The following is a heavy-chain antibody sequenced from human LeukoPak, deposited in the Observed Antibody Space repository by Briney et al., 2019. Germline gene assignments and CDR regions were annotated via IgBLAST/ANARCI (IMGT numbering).Heavy chain of an antibody. CDR2: IWYDGSNK. V-gene: IGHV3-33*01. Sequence: PGRSLRLSCAASGFTFSSYGMHWVRQAPGKGLEWVAVIWYDGSNKYYADSVKGRFTISRDNSENTLYLQMSSLRAEDTAVYYCARHYCSGGSCYFDYWGQGTLVSVSS. CDR1: GFTFSSYG. D-gene: IGHD2-15*01. J-gene: IGHJ4*02. CDR3: ARHYCSGGSCYFDY.